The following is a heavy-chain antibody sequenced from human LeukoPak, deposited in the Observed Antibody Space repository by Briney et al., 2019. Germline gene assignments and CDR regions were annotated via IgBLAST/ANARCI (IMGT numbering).Heavy chain of an antibody. V-gene: IGHV3-30*02. CDR3: ARDTYSYGYVDY. D-gene: IGHD5-18*01. Sequence: SGGSLRLSCAASGFTFSTYGMHWVRQAPGKGLEWVAVVRYDGSNRYYADFVKGRFTISRDNSKNTLYLQMNSLRAEDTAVYYCARDTYSYGYVDYWGQGTLVTVSS. CDR2: VRYDGSNR. CDR1: GFTFSTYG. J-gene: IGHJ4*02.